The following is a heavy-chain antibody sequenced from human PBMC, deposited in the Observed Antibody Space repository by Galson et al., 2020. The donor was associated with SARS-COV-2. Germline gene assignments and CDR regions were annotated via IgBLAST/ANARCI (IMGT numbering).Heavy chain of an antibody. CDR3: AKSRGSSNWSPDI. V-gene: IGHV5-51*01. Sequence: GESLKISCKGSGYSFTIYWIAWVRQMPGKGLEWMGIIYPGDSDTRYSPSFQGQVTISADKSINTAYLQWSSLKASDTAMYYCAKSRGSSNWSPDIWGQGTMVTVSA. D-gene: IGHD6-13*01. CDR2: IYPGDSDT. CDR1: GYSFTIYW. J-gene: IGHJ3*02.